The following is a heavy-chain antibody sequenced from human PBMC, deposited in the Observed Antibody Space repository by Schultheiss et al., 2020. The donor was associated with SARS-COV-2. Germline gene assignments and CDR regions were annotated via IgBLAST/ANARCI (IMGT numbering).Heavy chain of an antibody. CDR3: ARDRANYYYYGMDV. J-gene: IGHJ6*02. V-gene: IGHV3-30*04. CDR2: ISYDGSNK. CDR1: GFTFSSYA. Sequence: GESLKISCAASGFTFSSYAMSWVRQAPGKGLEWVAVISYDGSNKYYADSVKGRFTISRDNSKNTLYLQMNSLRAEDTAVYYCARDRANYYYYGMDVWGQGTTVTVSS.